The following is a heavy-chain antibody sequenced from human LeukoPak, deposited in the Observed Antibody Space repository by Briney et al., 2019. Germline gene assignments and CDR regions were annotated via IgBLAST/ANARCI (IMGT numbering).Heavy chain of an antibody. CDR3: ARGGTYDI. V-gene: IGHV3-7*01. CDR1: GFTFSMYW. Sequence: PGGSLRLSCVASGFTFSMYWMTWFRQAPGKGLEWVANMKQDGSQKNYVDSVKGRFTISRDTAKKSLYLQMNSLRGEDTAVYYCARGGTYDIWGQGTRVTVSS. CDR2: MKQDGSQK. J-gene: IGHJ3*02.